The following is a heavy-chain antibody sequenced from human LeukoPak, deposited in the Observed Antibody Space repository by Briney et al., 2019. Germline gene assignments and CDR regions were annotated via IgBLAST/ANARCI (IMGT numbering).Heavy chain of an antibody. J-gene: IGHJ4*02. D-gene: IGHD5-12*01. CDR1: GGSISSGSFY. V-gene: IGHV4-61*02. Sequence: PSETLSLTCTVSGGSISSGSFYWNWIRQPAGKGLEWIGRIYTSGSTNYNPSLKSRGTISVDTSKNQFSLKLSSVTAADTAVYYCARGRKWLRSYYFDYWGQGTLVTVSS. CDR3: ARGRKWLRSYYFDY. CDR2: IYTSGST.